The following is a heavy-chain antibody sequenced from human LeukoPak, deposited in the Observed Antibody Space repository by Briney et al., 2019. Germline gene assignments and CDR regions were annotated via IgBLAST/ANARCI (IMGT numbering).Heavy chain of an antibody. CDR1: GGSISSGSYY. V-gene: IGHV4-61*02. CDR2: IYTSGST. J-gene: IGHJ6*02. CDR3: AREVRHSSSYGMDV. D-gene: IGHD6-13*01. Sequence: SETLSLTRTVSGGSISSGSYYWSWIRQPAGKGLEWIGRIYTSGSTNYNPSLKSRVTISVDTSKNQFSLKLSSVTAADTAVYYCAREVRHSSSYGMDVWGQGTTVTVSS.